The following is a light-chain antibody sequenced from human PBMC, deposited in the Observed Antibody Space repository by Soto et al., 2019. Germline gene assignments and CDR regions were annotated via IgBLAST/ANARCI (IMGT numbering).Light chain of an antibody. CDR2: AAS. CDR3: QQLLSYPIT. Sequence: DIQMTQSPSSLSASVGDRVTITCRASQSISSYLNWYQQKPGKAPKLLTYAASSLQSGVPSRFSGSGSGTDFTLTISSLQPEDFATYYCQQLLSYPITFGQGTRLEIK. J-gene: IGKJ5*01. V-gene: IGKV1-39*01. CDR1: QSISSY.